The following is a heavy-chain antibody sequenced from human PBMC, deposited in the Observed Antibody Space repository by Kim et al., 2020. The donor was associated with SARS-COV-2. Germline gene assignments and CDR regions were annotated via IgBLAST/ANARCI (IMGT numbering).Heavy chain of an antibody. CDR3: AGQTPSGNYALDY. V-gene: IGHV3-73*01. J-gene: IGHJ4*02. CDR1: GFTFSSSG. Sequence: GGSLRLSCAVSGFTFSSSGIHWVRQASGKGLEWVGRIRGKGANYATTYAASVQGRSTISRDDSKSTAYLEMNSLRSEDTAVYYCAGQTPSGNYALDYWGLGTLVTVSS. CDR2: IRGKGANYAT. D-gene: IGHD3-3*01.